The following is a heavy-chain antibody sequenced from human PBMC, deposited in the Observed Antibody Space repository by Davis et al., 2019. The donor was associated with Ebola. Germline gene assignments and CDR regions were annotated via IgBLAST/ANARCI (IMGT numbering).Heavy chain of an antibody. D-gene: IGHD2-15*01. CDR3: ASGYCSSGSCYCPN. J-gene: IGHJ4*02. V-gene: IGHV3-48*03. CDR2: ISSSGSAI. Sequence: PGGSLRLSCVTSGFTFYRYEMNWVRQAPGKGLNWVSYISSSGSAIYYADSVKGRFTISRDNAKNSLYLKMNSLRAEDTAVYYCASGYCSSGSCYCPNWGQGTLVTVSS. CDR1: GFTFYRYE.